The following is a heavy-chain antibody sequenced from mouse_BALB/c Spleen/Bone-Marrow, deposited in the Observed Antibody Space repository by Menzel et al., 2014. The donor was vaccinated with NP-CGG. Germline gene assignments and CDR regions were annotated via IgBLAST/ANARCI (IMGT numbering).Heavy chain of an antibody. Sequence: EVKVVESGGGLVQPGGSRKLSCAASGFTFSSFGMHWVRQAPEKGLEWVAYISNGSSTIYYADTVKGRSTISRDNPKNTLFPQMTSLRSEDTAMYYCARKGAMITHYYAMDYWGQGTSVTVSS. CDR1: GFTFSSFG. D-gene: IGHD2-4*01. CDR3: ARKGAMITHYYAMDY. J-gene: IGHJ4*01. CDR2: ISNGSSTI. V-gene: IGHV5-17*02.